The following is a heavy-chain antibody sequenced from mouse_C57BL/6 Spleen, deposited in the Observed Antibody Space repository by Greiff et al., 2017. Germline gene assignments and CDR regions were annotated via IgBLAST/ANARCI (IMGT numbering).Heavy chain of an antibody. D-gene: IGHD1-1*01. V-gene: IGHV1-69*01. CDR3: ARAYLTTVVAPYFDD. J-gene: IGHJ2*01. CDR1: GYTFTSYW. CDR2: IDPSDSYT. Sequence: QVQLQQPGAELVMPGASVKLSCKASGYTFTSYWMHWVKQRPGQGLEWIGEIDPSDSYTNYNQKFKGKSTLTVDKSSSTAYMQLSSLTSEDSAVYYCARAYLTTVVAPYFDDWGQGTTLTVSS.